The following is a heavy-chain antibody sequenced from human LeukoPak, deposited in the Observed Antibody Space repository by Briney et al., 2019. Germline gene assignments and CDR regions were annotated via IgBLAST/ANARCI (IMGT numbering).Heavy chain of an antibody. D-gene: IGHD3-10*01. CDR1: GFPFSSYW. V-gene: IGHV3-7*03. CDR2: IKQDGSKK. CDR3: AKRSAYYGSGSYSYFDY. J-gene: IGHJ4*02. Sequence: PGGSLRLSCVASGFPFSSYWMTWVRQAPGKGLEWVANIKQDGSKKSYVDSVKGRFTISRDNAKNSLYLQMNSLRAEDTAVYYCAKRSAYYGSGSYSYFDYWGQGTLVTVSS.